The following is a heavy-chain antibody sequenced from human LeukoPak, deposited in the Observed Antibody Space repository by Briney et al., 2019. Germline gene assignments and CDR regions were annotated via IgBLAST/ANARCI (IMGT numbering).Heavy chain of an antibody. D-gene: IGHD2-2*01. V-gene: IGHV3-21*01. CDR3: ARHPYCSSTTCYGIDY. Sequence: GGSLRLSCAASGFTFSSYSMNWVRQTPGKGLEWVSSVTSNDYIFYADSMKGRFTISRDNAKNSLFLQMNSLRADDTAVYYCARHPYCSSTTCYGIDYWGQGTLVAVPS. CDR1: GFTFSSYS. CDR2: VTSNDYI. J-gene: IGHJ4*02.